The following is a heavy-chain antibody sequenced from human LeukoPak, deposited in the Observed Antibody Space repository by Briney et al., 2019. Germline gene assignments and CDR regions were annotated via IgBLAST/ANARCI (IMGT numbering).Heavy chain of an antibody. CDR2: IWFDGTNK. Sequence: GESLRLSCATSGFTFSSYGMHWVRQPPGKGLEWVALIWFDGTNKYYADSVKGRFTISRDPSKNTLYLQMNSLRAEDTAVYYCARIHNNYGMGYFQHWGQGTLVTVSS. J-gene: IGHJ1*01. D-gene: IGHD3-16*01. V-gene: IGHV3-33*01. CDR3: ARIHNNYGMGYFQH. CDR1: GFTFSSYG.